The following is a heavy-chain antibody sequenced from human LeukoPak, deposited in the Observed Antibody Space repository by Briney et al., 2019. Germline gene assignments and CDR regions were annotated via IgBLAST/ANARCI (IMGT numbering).Heavy chain of an antibody. D-gene: IGHD7-27*01. CDR3: ARDWGYLREAFDI. J-gene: IGHJ3*02. CDR2: IHPNSGGT. Sequence: ASVKVSCKASGYTFTGYYMHWVRQAPGQGLEGMGWIHPNSGGTNYAQKLQGRVTMTRDTSISTAYMELSRLRSDDRAVYYCARDWGYLREAFDIWGQGTMVTVSS. CDR1: GYTFTGYY. V-gene: IGHV1-2*02.